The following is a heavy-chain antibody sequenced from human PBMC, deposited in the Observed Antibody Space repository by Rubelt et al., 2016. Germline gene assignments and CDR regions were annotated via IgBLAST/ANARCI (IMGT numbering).Heavy chain of an antibody. CDR1: GDSISNDYR. CDR3: ARQLSNNLWAFDQ. CDR2: IYYTGRT. Sequence: QVQLQESGPGLVKPSETLSLTCTVSGDSISNDYRWGWIRQTPGKGLEWIGSIYYTGRTYYPPSLRSRVSMSADTSKNQFSGNLSSVTAADTAVYYCARQLSNNLWAFDQWGQGTLVTVSS. D-gene: IGHD2/OR15-2a*01. J-gene: IGHJ4*02. V-gene: IGHV4-39*01.